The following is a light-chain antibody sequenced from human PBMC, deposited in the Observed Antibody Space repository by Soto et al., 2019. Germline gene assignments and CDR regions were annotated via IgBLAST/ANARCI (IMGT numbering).Light chain of an antibody. Sequence: QSVLTQPPSVSGAPGQRVTISCTESSSNIGAGYDVHWYQQLPGTAPKLLIYGNSNRPSGVPDRLSGSKSGTSASLAITGRQAEEEADDYCQSYDSSLSALVFGGGTKVTVL. CDR3: QSYDSSLSALV. J-gene: IGLJ3*02. CDR1: SSNIGAGYD. V-gene: IGLV1-40*01. CDR2: GNS.